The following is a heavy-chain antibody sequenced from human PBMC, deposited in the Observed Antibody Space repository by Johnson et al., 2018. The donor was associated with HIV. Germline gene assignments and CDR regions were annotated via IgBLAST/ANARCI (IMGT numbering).Heavy chain of an antibody. CDR2: ISYDGSNK. CDR3: ARAYTYGAFDI. Sequence: QVQLVESGGNVVRPGGSLRLSCAASGFTFDDYDMSWVRQAPGKGLEWVAVISYDGSNKYYADSVKGRFTISRDNSKNTLYLQMNSLRVDDTAIYYCARAYTYGAFDIWGQGTMVTVSS. V-gene: IGHV3-30*14. J-gene: IGHJ3*02. D-gene: IGHD5-18*01. CDR1: GFTFDDYD.